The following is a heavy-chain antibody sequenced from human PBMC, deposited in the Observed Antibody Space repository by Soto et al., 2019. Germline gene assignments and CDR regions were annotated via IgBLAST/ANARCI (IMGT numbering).Heavy chain of an antibody. V-gene: IGHV3-23*01. D-gene: IGHD1-1*01. J-gene: IGHJ6*03. CDR1: GFIFSNNV. CDR2: IRPSGDST. Sequence: EVQLLESGGGLVEPGGSLRLSCAASGFIFSNNVMSWVRQAPGKGLEWVSVIRPSGDSTYYADSVKGRFTVSRDNSKNTLYLQMNSLRAEDMAEYYCARGPLDYFYHMDVWGKGTTVTVSS. CDR3: ARGPLDYFYHMDV.